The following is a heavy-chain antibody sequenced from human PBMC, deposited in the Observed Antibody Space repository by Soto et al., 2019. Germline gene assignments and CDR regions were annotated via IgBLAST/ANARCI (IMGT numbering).Heavy chain of an antibody. CDR2: INPSSGST. D-gene: IGHD3-10*01. Sequence: QVHLVQSGAEVKKPGASVNISCKASGYTFSSYYMNLVRQAPGQGLEWMGIINPSSGSTFYAQKFQGRVAMTSDTATSTVYRELSSLRSEDTAVYYWARALWFGELLFGSYGMDVWGQGTTVTVSS. V-gene: IGHV1-46*01. J-gene: IGHJ6*02. CDR1: GYTFSSYY. CDR3: ARALWFGELLFGSYGMDV.